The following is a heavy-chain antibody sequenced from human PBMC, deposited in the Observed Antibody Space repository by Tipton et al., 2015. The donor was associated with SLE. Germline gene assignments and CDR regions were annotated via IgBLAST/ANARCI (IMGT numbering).Heavy chain of an antibody. Sequence: TLSLTCTVSGGSISSSSYYWGWIRQPPGKGLEWIGNFFYSGSTQYNPSLKSRVTISVDTSKNQFSLKLSSVTAADTAVYYCARPRYRIGDGAFDIWGQGTMVTVSS. CDR2: FFYSGST. D-gene: IGHD2-15*01. V-gene: IGHV4-39*07. CDR1: GGSISSSSYY. J-gene: IGHJ3*02. CDR3: ARPRYRIGDGAFDI.